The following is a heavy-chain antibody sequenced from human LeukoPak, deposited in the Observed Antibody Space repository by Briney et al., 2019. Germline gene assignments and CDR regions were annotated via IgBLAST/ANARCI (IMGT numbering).Heavy chain of an antibody. D-gene: IGHD2-15*01. J-gene: IGHJ3*02. CDR1: GFTFSSYA. CDR2: ISGSGGST. Sequence: GGSLRLSCAASGFTFSSYAMSWVRQAPGKGLEWVSAISGSGGSTYYADSVKGRFTISRDNSKNTLCLQMNSLRAEDTAVYYCAKPMVACSGGSCLFAFDIWGQGTMVTVSS. CDR3: AKPMVACSGGSCLFAFDI. V-gene: IGHV3-23*01.